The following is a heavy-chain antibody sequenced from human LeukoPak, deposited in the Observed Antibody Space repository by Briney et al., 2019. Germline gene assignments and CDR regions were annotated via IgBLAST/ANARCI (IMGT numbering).Heavy chain of an antibody. CDR1: GGSISSSSYY. CDR3: ARTGQLSGWYRGSFDY. CDR2: IYYSGST. Sequence: KPSETLSLTCTVSGGSISSSSYYWGWIRQPPGKGLEWIGSIYYSGSTYYNPSLKSRVTISVDTSKNQFSLKLSSVTAADTAVYYCARTGQLSGWYRGSFDYWGQGTLVTVSS. D-gene: IGHD6-19*01. V-gene: IGHV4-39*07. J-gene: IGHJ4*02.